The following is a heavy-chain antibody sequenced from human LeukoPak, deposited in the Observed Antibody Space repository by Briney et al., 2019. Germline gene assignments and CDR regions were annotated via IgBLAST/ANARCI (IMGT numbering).Heavy chain of an antibody. CDR3: ARLPARFFYGMDV. D-gene: IGHD3-3*01. CDR2: IYYSGST. CDR1: GGSISSSSYC. V-gene: IGHV4-39*01. J-gene: IGHJ6*02. Sequence: SETLSLTCTVSGGSISSSSYCWGWIRQPPGKGLEWIGSIYYSGSTYYNPSLKSRVTISVDTSKNQFSLKLSSVTAADTAVYYCARLPARFFYGMDVWGQGTTVTVSS.